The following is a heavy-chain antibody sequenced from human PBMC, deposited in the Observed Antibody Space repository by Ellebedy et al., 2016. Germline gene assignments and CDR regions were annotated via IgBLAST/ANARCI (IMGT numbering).Heavy chain of an antibody. J-gene: IGHJ4*02. CDR1: GFPIDNFK. CDR2: VSGNPQDL. D-gene: IGHD2/OR15-2a*01. CDR3: ARDRGEGGLLSFFDL. V-gene: IGHV3-21*06. Sequence: GGSLRLSCEASGFPIDNFKMNWVRQAPGKGLEWVSSVSGNPQDLKYSDSVKGRFTISRDKTKNSLFLQMGSLRAEDTAVYYCARDRGEGGLLSFFDLWGQGTQVTVST.